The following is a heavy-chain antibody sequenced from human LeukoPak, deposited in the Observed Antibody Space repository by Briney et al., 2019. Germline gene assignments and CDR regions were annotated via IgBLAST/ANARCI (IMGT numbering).Heavy chain of an antibody. Sequence: PGGSLRLSCAASGFTFSSYAMSWVRQAPGKGLEWVSAISGSGGSTYYADSVKGRFTISRDNSKNTLYLQMNRLRSDDTAVYYCARRQGYCSSTSCYDFMDYWGQGTLVTVSS. CDR1: GFTFSSYA. V-gene: IGHV3-23*01. CDR3: ARRQGYCSSTSCYDFMDY. J-gene: IGHJ4*02. CDR2: ISGSGGST. D-gene: IGHD2-2*01.